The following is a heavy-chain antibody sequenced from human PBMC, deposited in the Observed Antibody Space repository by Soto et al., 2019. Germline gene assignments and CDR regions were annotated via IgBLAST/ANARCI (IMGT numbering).Heavy chain of an antibody. CDR2: ISYDGSNK. J-gene: IGHJ6*02. D-gene: IGHD6-13*01. CDR3: ARDRSVAAAGPIPDNYYYYYGMDV. V-gene: IGHV3-30-3*01. CDR1: GFTFSSYA. Sequence: VQLVESGGGVVQPGRSLRLSCAASGFTFSSYAMHWVRQAPGKGLEWVAVISYDGSNKYYADSVKGRFTISRDNSKNTLYLQMNSLRAEDTAVYYCARDRSVAAAGPIPDNYYYYYGMDVWGQGTTVTVSS.